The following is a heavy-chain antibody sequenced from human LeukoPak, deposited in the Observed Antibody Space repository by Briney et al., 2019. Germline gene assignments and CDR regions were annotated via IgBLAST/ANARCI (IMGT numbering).Heavy chain of an antibody. V-gene: IGHV4-59*01. CDR3: ARESSYGDYLDY. Sequence: SETLSLTCTVSGGSTSSYYWSWIRQPPGKGLEWIGYIYYSGSTNYNPSLKSRVTISVDTSKNQFSLKLSSVTAADTAVYYCARESSYGDYLDYWGQGTLVTVSS. CDR2: IYYSGST. D-gene: IGHD4-17*01. CDR1: GGSTSSYY. J-gene: IGHJ4*02.